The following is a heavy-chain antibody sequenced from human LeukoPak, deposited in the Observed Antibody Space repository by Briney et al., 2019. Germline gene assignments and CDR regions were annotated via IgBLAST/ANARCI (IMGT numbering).Heavy chain of an antibody. CDR3: ARQSREYSSGWSGFFDY. J-gene: IGHJ4*02. CDR2: IYYNGST. Sequence: SETLSLTCTVSGGSISSYYWSWIRQPPGKGLEWIGNIYYNGSTNYNPSLKSRVTISLDTPKNQFSLKLRSVSAADTAVYYCARQSREYSSGWSGFFDYWGQGTLVTVSS. V-gene: IGHV4-59*01. D-gene: IGHD6-19*01. CDR1: GGSISSYY.